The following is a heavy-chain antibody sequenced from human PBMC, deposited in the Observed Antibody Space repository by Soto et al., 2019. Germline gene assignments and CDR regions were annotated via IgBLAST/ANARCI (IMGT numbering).Heavy chain of an antibody. CDR1: EFSFGDYA. V-gene: IGHV3-49*04. CDR2: IRGKAYGGAV. Sequence: LRLSCTGSEFSFGDYAMTWVRQAQGKGLEWVACIRGKAYGGAVEYAASVKGRFTISRDDSKSIAYLQMDSLKREDSGVYYRTRWYSSRCNSPHQAMDVWGQGTTVTVSS. D-gene: IGHD2-15*01. J-gene: IGHJ6*02. CDR3: TRWYSSRCNSPHQAMDV.